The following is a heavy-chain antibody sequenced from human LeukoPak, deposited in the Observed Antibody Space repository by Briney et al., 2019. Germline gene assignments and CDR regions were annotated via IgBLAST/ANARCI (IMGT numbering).Heavy chain of an antibody. CDR1: GFTFSSYS. Sequence: PGGSLRLSCAASGFTFSSYSMNWVRQAPGKGLEWVSSISSSSSYIYYADSVKGRFTISRDNAKNSLYLQMNSLRAEDTAVYYCARYLSAKPYYYYMDVWGKGTTVTVSS. V-gene: IGHV3-21*01. CDR2: ISSSSSYI. J-gene: IGHJ6*03. CDR3: ARYLSAKPYYYYMDV.